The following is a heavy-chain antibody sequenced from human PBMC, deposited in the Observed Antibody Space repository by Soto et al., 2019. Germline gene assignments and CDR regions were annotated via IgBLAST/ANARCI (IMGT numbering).Heavy chain of an antibody. J-gene: IGHJ4*02. CDR1: GYSFTSYW. CDR3: ARCILTGYYPYYFDY. V-gene: IGHV5-51*01. Sequence: GESLKISCKGSGYSFTSYWIGWVRQMPGKGLEWMGIIYPGDSDTRYSPSFQGQGTISADKSISTAYLQWSSLKASDTAMYYCARCILTGYYPYYFDYWGQGTLVTVSS. D-gene: IGHD3-9*01. CDR2: IYPGDSDT.